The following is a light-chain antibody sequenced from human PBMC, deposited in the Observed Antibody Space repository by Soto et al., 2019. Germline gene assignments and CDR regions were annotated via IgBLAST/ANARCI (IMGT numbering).Light chain of an antibody. CDR1: QGISNY. V-gene: IGKV1-27*01. CDR2: AAS. CDR3: QKYNSGPWT. Sequence: DIQMTQSPSSLSASVGDRVTSTCRASQGISNYLARYQQKPGKVPKLLIYAASTLQSGVPSRFSGSGSGADFTLTISSVQPEDVATYYCQKYNSGPWTFGQGTKVEIK. J-gene: IGKJ1*01.